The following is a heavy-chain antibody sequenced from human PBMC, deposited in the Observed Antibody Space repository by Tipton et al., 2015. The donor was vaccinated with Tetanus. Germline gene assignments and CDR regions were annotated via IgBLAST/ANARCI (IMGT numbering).Heavy chain of an antibody. J-gene: IGHJ4*02. CDR3: AREADCSSGSCFSGDFDN. D-gene: IGHD2-15*01. CDR2: SWYDGTDK. V-gene: IGHV3-33*01. Sequence: SLRLSCAASGFIFSSYGIHWVRQAPGKGLEWVAVSWYDGTDKYYADSVKGRFTLSRDNSKNTLYLQMNSLRAGDTALYYCAREADCSSGSCFSGDFDNWGQGTQVTVSS. CDR1: GFIFSSYG.